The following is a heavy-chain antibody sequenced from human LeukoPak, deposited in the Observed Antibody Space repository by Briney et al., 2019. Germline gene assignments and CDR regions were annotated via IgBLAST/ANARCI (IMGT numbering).Heavy chain of an antibody. D-gene: IGHD5-18*01. Sequence: GGSLRLSCAASGFTVSSNYMSWVREAPGKGLECGSVIYSGGSTYYADSVKGRSRVYRDNTKNTLYLQMSTLIAEDTAVYYCATGIQLWFDYWGQGTLVTVSS. CDR1: GFTVSSNY. J-gene: IGHJ4*02. V-gene: IGHV3-53*01. CDR2: IYSGGST. CDR3: ATGIQLWFDY.